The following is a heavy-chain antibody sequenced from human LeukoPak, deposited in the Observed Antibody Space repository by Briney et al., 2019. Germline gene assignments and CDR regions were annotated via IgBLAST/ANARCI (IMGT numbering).Heavy chain of an antibody. CDR3: AKDSYYQGAYYGMDV. J-gene: IGHJ6*02. CDR1: GFTFTSYA. V-gene: IGHV3-23*01. D-gene: IGHD2-2*01. Sequence: PGGSLGLSCAASGFTFTSYAMSWVRQAPGKGLEWVSAISGSGGSTYYADSVKGRFTISRDNSKNTLYLQMNSLRAEDTAVYYCAKDSYYQGAYYGMDVWGQGTTVTVSS. CDR2: ISGSGGST.